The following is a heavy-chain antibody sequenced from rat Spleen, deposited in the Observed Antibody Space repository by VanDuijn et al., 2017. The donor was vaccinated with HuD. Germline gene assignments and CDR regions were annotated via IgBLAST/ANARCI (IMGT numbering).Heavy chain of an antibody. D-gene: IGHD1-10*01. CDR3: TRPNNPYWYFDF. Sequence: QVQLKESGPGLVQASQTLSLTCSVSGFSLTRYHVSWVRQPPGKGLEWMGVMWSGGSTAYISALKSRLNISRDTSKSQIFLKMNSLQTEDTAIYFCTRPNNPYWYFDFWGPGTMVTVSS. J-gene: IGHJ1*01. CDR2: MWSGGST. CDR1: GFSLTRYH. V-gene: IGHV2-15*01.